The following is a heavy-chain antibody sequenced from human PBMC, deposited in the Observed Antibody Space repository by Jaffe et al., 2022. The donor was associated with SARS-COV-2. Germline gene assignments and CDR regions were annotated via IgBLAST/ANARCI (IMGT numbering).Heavy chain of an antibody. Sequence: QVQLVQSGAEVKKPGASVKVSCKASGYTLTTYDINWVRQAPGQGLEWVGWMDPNSGNTGYAQKFQGRVSMTRNTSTSTAYMELSSLRSEDTAVYYCVRFPNMWYGMDVWGQGTTVTVSS. CDR3: VRFPNMWYGMDV. J-gene: IGHJ6*02. D-gene: IGHD2-21*01. CDR1: GYTLTTYD. CDR2: MDPNSGNT. V-gene: IGHV1-8*01.